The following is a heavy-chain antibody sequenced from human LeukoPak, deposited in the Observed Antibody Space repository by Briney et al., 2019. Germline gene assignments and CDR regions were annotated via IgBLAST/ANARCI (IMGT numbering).Heavy chain of an antibody. CDR1: GGSVSSGSYY. CDR2: IYYSGST. J-gene: IGHJ4*02. V-gene: IGHV4-61*01. D-gene: IGHD3-22*01. Sequence: SETLSLTCTVSGGSVSSGSYYWSWIRQPPGKGLEWIGYIYYSGSTNYNPSLKSRVTISVDTSKNQFSLKLSSVTAADTAVCYCARDYYDSSGYYRPLDYWGQGTLVTASS. CDR3: ARDYYDSSGYYRPLDY.